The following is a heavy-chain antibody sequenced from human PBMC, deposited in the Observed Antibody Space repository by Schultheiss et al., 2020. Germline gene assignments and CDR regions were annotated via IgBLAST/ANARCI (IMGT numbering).Heavy chain of an antibody. V-gene: IGHV1-58*01. CDR3: VADPRSSGGYFAY. J-gene: IGHJ4*02. Sequence: SVKVSCKTSGFTFSTSTVQWVRQARGQRLECMGWIVVGSGKTYYAQKLQERITITRDMSTSTVYMDLSSLRSEDTALYYCVADPRSSGGYFAYWGQGTLVTVSS. D-gene: IGHD3-10*01. CDR2: IVVGSGKT. CDR1: GFTFSTST.